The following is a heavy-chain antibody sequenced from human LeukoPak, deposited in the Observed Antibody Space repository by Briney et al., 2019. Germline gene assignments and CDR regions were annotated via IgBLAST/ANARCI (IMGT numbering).Heavy chain of an antibody. CDR2: IRFDGSNE. Sequence: PGGSLRLSCAASGFTFRSYGIHWVRQAPGKGLEWVAFIRFDGSNEDYADSVKGRFTISRDNSKNTLFVQMNSLRAEDTAVYYCAKDRVAAAGSFRSMDVWGKGTTVTVSS. V-gene: IGHV3-30*02. CDR1: GFTFRSYG. CDR3: AKDRVAAAGSFRSMDV. D-gene: IGHD6-13*01. J-gene: IGHJ6*03.